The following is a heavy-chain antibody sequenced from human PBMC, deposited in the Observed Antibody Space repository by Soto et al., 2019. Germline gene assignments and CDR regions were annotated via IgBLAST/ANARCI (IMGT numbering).Heavy chain of an antibody. CDR2: IIPLFNAT. CDR3: AINAERNAQKFDF. Sequence: QVQLVQSGSEVKRPGSSVKVSCKTSGGIFKNFDIGWVRQSPGQGLEWMGEIIPLFNATNYAQKFRGRVTVTANESTRTAYMELTRLTYGDTAVYFCAINAERNAQKFDFWGQGTLVTVSS. J-gene: IGHJ4*02. CDR1: GGIFKNFD. V-gene: IGHV1-69*01. D-gene: IGHD2-2*01.